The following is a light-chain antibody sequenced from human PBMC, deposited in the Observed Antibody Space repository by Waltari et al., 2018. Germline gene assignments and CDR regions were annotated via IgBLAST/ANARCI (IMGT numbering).Light chain of an antibody. CDR2: KDI. CDR3: QSVDRSGTLVV. Sequence: YEVTQPPSMSTSPGQTARITGSGEGLGKQYVNWYQQKPGQAPVLLIFKDIERPSGIPERFSGSTSGTTVTLTIGGVQAEDEADYYCQSVDRSGTLVVFGGGTRLTVL. CDR1: GLGKQY. V-gene: IGLV3-25*03. J-gene: IGLJ2*01.